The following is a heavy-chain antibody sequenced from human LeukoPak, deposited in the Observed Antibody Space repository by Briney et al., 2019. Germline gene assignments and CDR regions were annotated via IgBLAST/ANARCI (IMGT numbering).Heavy chain of an antibody. CDR1: GFTFSSYA. CDR2: ISYDGSNK. CDR3: ARGGWRDIVVVPAAHQAFDI. D-gene: IGHD2-2*01. Sequence: GRSLRLSCAASGFTFSSYAMHWVRQAPGKGLEWVAVISYDGSNKYYADSVKGRFTISRDNSKNTLYLQMNSLRAEDTAVYYCARGGWRDIVVVPAAHQAFDIWGQGTMVTVSS. J-gene: IGHJ3*02. V-gene: IGHV3-30*04.